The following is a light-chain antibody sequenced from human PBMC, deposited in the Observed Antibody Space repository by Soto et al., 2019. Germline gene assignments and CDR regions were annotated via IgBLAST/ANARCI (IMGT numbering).Light chain of an antibody. V-gene: IGKV1-17*01. CDR3: QHYNSYSEA. CDR1: RDIGSD. J-gene: IGKJ1*01. Sequence: QMTQSPSSLSASLGGMITITCGASRDIGSDLIWYQQKPGKAPTLLIYAASNLQSGVPSRFSGSGSGTEFTLTISSLQPDDFATYYCQHYNSYSEAFGQGTKVDIK. CDR2: AAS.